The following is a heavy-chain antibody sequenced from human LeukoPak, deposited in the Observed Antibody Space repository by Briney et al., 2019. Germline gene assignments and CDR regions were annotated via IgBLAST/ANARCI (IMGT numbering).Heavy chain of an antibody. CDR2: MNHSGST. V-gene: IGHV4-34*01. CDR3: ARLTKNDSGTYRFGKKKRGYMDV. CDR1: GGSFSGYY. Sequence: SSETLSLTCAVYGGSFSGYYWSWIRQPPGKGLEWIGEMNHSGSTNYNPSLKSRVTISVDTSKNQFSLMLSSVTAADTAVYYCARLTKNDSGTYRFGKKKRGYMDVWGKGTTVTISS. J-gene: IGHJ6*03. D-gene: IGHD3-10*01.